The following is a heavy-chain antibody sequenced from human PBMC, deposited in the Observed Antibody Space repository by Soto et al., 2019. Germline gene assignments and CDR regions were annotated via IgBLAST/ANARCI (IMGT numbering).Heavy chain of an antibody. D-gene: IGHD2-21*02. CDR1: GGTFSSYA. V-gene: IGHV1-69*12. Sequence: QVQLVQSGAEVKKPGSSVKVSCKASGGTFSSYAISWVRQAPGQGLEWMGGIIPIFGTANYAQKFQGRVTITADESTSTAYMELRSLRSEDTAVYYCARVLAYCGGDCYDFQHWGQGTLVTVSS. J-gene: IGHJ1*01. CDR3: ARVLAYCGGDCYDFQH. CDR2: IIPIFGTA.